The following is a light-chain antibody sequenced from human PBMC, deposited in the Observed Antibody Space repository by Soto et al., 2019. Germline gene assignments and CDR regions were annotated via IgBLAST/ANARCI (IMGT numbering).Light chain of an antibody. CDR2: DAS. CDR3: QHLNNWPSHT. Sequence: EIVLTQSPATLSLSPGERATLSCRASQNVHNYLAWYQHKPGQAPRLLIYDASNRATGIPARFIGSGSGTEFTLTISSLQPEDFAIYYCQHLNNWPSHTFGQGTKLEIK. CDR1: QNVHNY. J-gene: IGKJ2*01. V-gene: IGKV3-11*01.